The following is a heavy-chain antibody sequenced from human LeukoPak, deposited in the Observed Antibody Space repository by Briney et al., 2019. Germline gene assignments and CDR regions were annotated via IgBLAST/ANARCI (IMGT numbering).Heavy chain of an antibody. CDR2: IRYDGSNK. V-gene: IGHV3-30*02. CDR3: AKDVHSSSWYDGGEVAPDY. D-gene: IGHD6-13*01. J-gene: IGHJ4*02. Sequence: GGSLRLSCAASGFTFSSYGMHWVRQAPGKGLEWVAFIRYDGSNKYYADSVKGRFTISRDNSKNTLYLQMNSLRAEDTAVYYCAKDVHSSSWYDGGEVAPDYWGQGTLVTVSS. CDR1: GFTFSSYG.